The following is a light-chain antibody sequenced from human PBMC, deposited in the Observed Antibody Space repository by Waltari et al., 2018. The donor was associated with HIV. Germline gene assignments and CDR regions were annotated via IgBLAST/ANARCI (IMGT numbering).Light chain of an antibody. CDR1: LSDLGGYTY. V-gene: IGLV2-8*01. CDR3: KSYMGSLRWV. Sequence: QSALPQPPSASGSPGQSVTISYTGTLSDLGGYTYVSWYQQHPGRAPKLMIFAVSKRPSGVPDRFSGSKSCNTASLTISALQPEDEADYYCKSYMGSLRWVFGGGTKLTVL. CDR2: AVS. J-gene: IGLJ3*02.